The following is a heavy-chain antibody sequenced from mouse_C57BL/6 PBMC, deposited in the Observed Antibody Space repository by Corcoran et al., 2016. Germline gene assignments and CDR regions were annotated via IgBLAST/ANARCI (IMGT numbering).Heavy chain of an antibody. V-gene: IGHV1-26*01. J-gene: IGHJ1*03. D-gene: IGHD1-1*01. CDR2: INPNNGGT. CDR1: GYTFTDYY. CDR3: ARSIYYYGSGYFDV. Sequence: EVQLQQSGPELVKPGASVKISCKASGYTFTDYYMNWVKQSHGKSLEWIGDINPNNGGTSYNQKFKGKATLTVDKSSSTAYMELRSLTSEDSAVYYCARSIYYYGSGYFDVWGTGTTVTVSS.